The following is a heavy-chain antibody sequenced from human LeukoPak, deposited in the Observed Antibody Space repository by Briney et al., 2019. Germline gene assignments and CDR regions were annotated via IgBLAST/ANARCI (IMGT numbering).Heavy chain of an antibody. CDR2: ISYDGSNK. V-gene: IGHV3-30*03. CDR3: ARDRIYDFIKNTDDYHYGMDV. D-gene: IGHD3-3*01. Sequence: PGGSLRLSCAASGFTFSSYGMHWVRQAPGKGLEWVAVISYDGSNKYYADSVKGRFTISRDNSKNTVYLQMNSLRAEDRAVYYCARDRIYDFIKNTDDYHYGMDVWGQGTTVTVSS. CDR1: GFTFSSYG. J-gene: IGHJ6*02.